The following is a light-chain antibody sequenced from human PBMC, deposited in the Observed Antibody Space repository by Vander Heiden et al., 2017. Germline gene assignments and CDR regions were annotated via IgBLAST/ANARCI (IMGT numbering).Light chain of an antibody. CDR3: QQYNSYWT. J-gene: IGKJ1*01. CDR2: KAS. CDR1: QSISSW. Sequence: DIQMTQSPSTLSASVGDRVTITCRASQSISSWLAWYQQKPGKAPKLLIYKASSLESGVPSRFSGSGSGTEFTRIISSLQPDDFATYYCQQYNSYWTFGQGTKVEIK. V-gene: IGKV1-5*03.